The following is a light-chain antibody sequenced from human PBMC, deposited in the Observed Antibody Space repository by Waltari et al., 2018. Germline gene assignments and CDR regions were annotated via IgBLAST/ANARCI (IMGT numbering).Light chain of an antibody. V-gene: IGLV1-40*01. J-gene: IGLJ3*02. CDR1: SSNIGAGYD. Sequence: QSVLTQPPSVSGAPGQRVTVSCTGSSSNIGAGYDVHWYQQLPGTAPKLLIYANNKRPSGVPDRFSGSKSGASASLAITGLQAEDEADYYCQSYDISLSGSKVFGGGTKLTVL. CDR2: ANN. CDR3: QSYDISLSGSKV.